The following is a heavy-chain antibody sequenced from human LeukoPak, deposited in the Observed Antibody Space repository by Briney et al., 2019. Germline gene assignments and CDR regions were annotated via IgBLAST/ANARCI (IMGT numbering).Heavy chain of an antibody. D-gene: IGHD6-19*01. V-gene: IGHV4-39*01. Sequence: SETLSLTCTVSGGSISSYYWGWIRQPPGKGLEWIGSIYYSGSTYYNPSLKSRVTISVDTSKNQFSLKLSSVTAADTAVYYCARHARGSGWYHGYYFDYWGQGTLVTVSS. CDR3: ARHARGSGWYHGYYFDY. CDR2: IYYSGST. J-gene: IGHJ4*02. CDR1: GGSISSYY.